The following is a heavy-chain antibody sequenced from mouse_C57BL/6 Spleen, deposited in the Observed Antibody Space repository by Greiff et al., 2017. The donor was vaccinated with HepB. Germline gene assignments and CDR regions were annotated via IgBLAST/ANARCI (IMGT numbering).Heavy chain of an antibody. J-gene: IGHJ1*03. V-gene: IGHV1-69*01. D-gene: IGHD1-1*01. CDR1: GYTFTSYW. Sequence: VQLQQPGAELVMPGASVKLSCKASGYTFTSYWMHWVKQRPGQGLEWIGEIDPSDSYTNYNQKFKGKSTLTVDKSSSTAYMQLSSLTSEDSAVYYCAREDYGFWYFDGWGTGTTVTVSS. CDR2: IDPSDSYT. CDR3: AREDYGFWYFDG.